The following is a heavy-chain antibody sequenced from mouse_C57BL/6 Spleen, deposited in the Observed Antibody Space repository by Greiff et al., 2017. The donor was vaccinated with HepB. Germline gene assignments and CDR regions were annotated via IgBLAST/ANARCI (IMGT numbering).Heavy chain of an antibody. CDR3: ARDPVITTVVARYFDV. J-gene: IGHJ1*03. CDR1: GFTFSDYG. D-gene: IGHD1-1*01. V-gene: IGHV5-17*01. Sequence: EVQGVESGGGLVKPGGSLKLSCAASGFTFSDYGMHWVRQAPEKGLEWVAYISSGSSTIYYADTVKGRFTISRDNAKNTLFLQMTSLRSEDTAMYYCARDPVITTVVARYFDVWGTGTTVTVSS. CDR2: ISSGSSTI.